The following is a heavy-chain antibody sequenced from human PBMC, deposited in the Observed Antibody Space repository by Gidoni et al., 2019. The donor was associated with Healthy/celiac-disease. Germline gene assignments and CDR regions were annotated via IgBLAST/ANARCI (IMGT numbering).Heavy chain of an antibody. Sequence: QVQLGQSGAEVKKPGHSVKVACKASGHTFSSYAISWVRQAPVQGLECMGGSIPIFGTADYAQKFQGRVTITADESTGTAYMELSSLSSEDTAVYYCARFHYYGSGSDYYFDYWGQGTLVTVSS. V-gene: IGHV1-69*01. D-gene: IGHD3-10*01. CDR1: GHTFSSYA. CDR3: ARFHYYGSGSDYYFDY. J-gene: IGHJ4*02. CDR2: SIPIFGTA.